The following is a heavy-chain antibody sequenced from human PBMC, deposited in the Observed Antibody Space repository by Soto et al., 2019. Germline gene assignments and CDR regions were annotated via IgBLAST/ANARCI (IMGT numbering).Heavy chain of an antibody. J-gene: IGHJ6*03. CDR2: ISAYNGNT. Sequence: ASVKVSCKASGYTFTSYGISWVRQAPGQGLEWMGWISAYNGNTNYAQKLQGRVTMTTDTPTSTAYMELRSLRSDDTAVYYCARDPPYRGYPKYMDVWGKGTTVTVSS. CDR1: GYTFTSYG. CDR3: ARDPPYRGYPKYMDV. V-gene: IGHV1-18*01. D-gene: IGHD5-12*01.